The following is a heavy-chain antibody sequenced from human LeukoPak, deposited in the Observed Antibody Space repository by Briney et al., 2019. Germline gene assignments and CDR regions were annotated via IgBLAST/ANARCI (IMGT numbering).Heavy chain of an antibody. CDR1: GYTFTGSY. J-gene: IGHJ4*02. V-gene: IGHV1-2*06. CDR3: ARAPYGDYLDFDY. D-gene: IGHD4-17*01. CDR2: INPNSRGT. Sequence: ASVKVSCKTSGYTFTGSYMHWVRQAPGQGLEWMGRINPNSRGTNYAQKFQGRVTMTRDTSISTAYMELSGLRSDDTAVYYCARAPYGDYLDFDYWGQGTLVTVSS.